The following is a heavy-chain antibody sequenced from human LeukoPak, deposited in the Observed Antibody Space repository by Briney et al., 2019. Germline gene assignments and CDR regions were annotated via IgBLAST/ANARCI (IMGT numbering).Heavy chain of an antibody. V-gene: IGHV4-34*01. D-gene: IGHD6-6*01. CDR3: ARGGQLVDSFHAFDI. CDR2: INHSGST. Sequence: PSETLSLTCAVYGGSFSGYYWSWIRQPPGKGLEWMGEINHSGSTNYNPSLKSRVTISVDTSKNQFSLKLSSVTAADTAVYYCARGGQLVDSFHAFDIWGQGTMVTVSS. CDR1: GGSFSGYY. J-gene: IGHJ3*02.